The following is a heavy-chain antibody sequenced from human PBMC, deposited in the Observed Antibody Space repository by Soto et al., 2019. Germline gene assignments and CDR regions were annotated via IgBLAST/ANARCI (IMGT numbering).Heavy chain of an antibody. J-gene: IGHJ5*02. Sequence: EVQLLESGGGLVQPGGSLRLSCAASGFTFSNYAMSWVRQAPGKGLEWVSTISGSGGSTYYADSVKGRFTVSRDNSKNPLYLQMNSLRAEDTAVYYCAKDRRGWDDWFDPWGQGTLVTVSS. CDR2: ISGSGGST. V-gene: IGHV3-23*01. CDR3: AKDRRGWDDWFDP. D-gene: IGHD6-19*01. CDR1: GFTFSNYA.